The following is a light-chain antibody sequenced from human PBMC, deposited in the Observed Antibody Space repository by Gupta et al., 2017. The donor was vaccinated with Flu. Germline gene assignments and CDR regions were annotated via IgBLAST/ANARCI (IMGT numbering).Light chain of an antibody. CDR1: TSNIGNNY. CDR2: ENN. Sequence: TSNIGNNYVSWYQQLPGTAPTLLIYENNKRPSGIPDRFSGSKSGTSATLGIAGLQTGDEADYHCATWDTDLSAGVFGGGTKLTVL. CDR3: ATWDTDLSAGV. V-gene: IGLV1-51*02. J-gene: IGLJ3*02.